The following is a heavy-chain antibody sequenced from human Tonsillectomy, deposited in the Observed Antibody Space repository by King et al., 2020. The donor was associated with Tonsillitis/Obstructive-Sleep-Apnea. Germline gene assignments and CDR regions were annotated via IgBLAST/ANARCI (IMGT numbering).Heavy chain of an antibody. CDR1: EFSLTTRGVG. CDR3: AHSVVLVSTNWFDP. Sequence: TLKESGPTLVKPTQTLSLTCTFSEFSLTTRGVGVGWIRQPPGRALEWLALIYWDDDKRYSPSLKSRLTITKDTSKNQVVLTMTNMDPVDTATYYCAHSVVLVSTNWFDPWGQGTLVTVSS. D-gene: IGHD2-2*01. V-gene: IGHV2-5*02. J-gene: IGHJ5*02. CDR2: IYWDDDK.